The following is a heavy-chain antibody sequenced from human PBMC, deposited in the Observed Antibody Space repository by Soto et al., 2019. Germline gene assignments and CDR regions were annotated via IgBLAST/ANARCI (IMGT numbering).Heavy chain of an antibody. CDR3: AREILLTTRTSNWFDP. Sequence: SETLSLTCTVSGGSISSGDYYWSWIRQPPGKGLEWIGYIYYSGSTYYNPSLKSRVTISVDTSKNQFSLKLSSVTAADTAVYYCAREILLTTRTSNWFDPWGQGTLVTVS. D-gene: IGHD3-9*01. V-gene: IGHV4-30-4*01. CDR1: GGSISSGDYY. CDR2: IYYSGST. J-gene: IGHJ5*02.